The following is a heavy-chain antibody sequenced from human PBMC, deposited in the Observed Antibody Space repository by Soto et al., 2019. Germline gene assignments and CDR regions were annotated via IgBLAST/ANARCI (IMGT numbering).Heavy chain of an antibody. J-gene: IGHJ6*02. CDR2: ISSSSSTI. CDR3: ARDQYRWDFWSGSSHYYYGMDV. Sequence: GGSLRLSCAASGFTFSSYSMNWVRQAPGKGLEWVSYISSSSSTIYYADSVKGRFTISRDNAKNSLYLQMNSLRDEDTAVYYCARDQYRWDFWSGSSHYYYGMDVWGQGTTVTVSS. D-gene: IGHD3-3*01. V-gene: IGHV3-48*02. CDR1: GFTFSSYS.